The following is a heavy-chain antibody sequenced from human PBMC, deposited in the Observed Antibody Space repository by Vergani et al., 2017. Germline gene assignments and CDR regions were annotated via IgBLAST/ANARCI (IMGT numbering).Heavy chain of an antibody. J-gene: IGHJ4*02. CDR3: ARGDYGILTGYRY. V-gene: IGHV1-46*03. D-gene: IGHD3-9*01. Sequence: QVQVVQSGAAVKKSGASVKVSCKTSGYTFSNNYMPWVRLAPGQGLEGKGIINPSGGHTNYAQKFQGRVTMTKDTSTSTVYMELSSLRSEDTAIYYCARGDYGILTGYRYWGQGTLVTVSA. CDR2: INPSGGHT. CDR1: GYTFSNNY.